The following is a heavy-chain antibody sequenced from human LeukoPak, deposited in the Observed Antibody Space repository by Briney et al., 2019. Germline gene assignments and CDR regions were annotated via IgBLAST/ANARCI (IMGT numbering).Heavy chain of an antibody. D-gene: IGHD2-15*01. V-gene: IGHV4-4*07. CDR1: GGSISSYY. CDR2: IYTSGSM. Sequence: PSETLSLTCTVSGGSISSYYWSWIRQPAGKGLEWIGRIYTSGSMSYNPSLKSRVTMSVDTSKNKFSLNLTSVTAADTAVYYCARVRYCSGSSCYKGYFDLWGRGTLVTVSS. CDR3: ARVRYCSGSSCYKGYFDL. J-gene: IGHJ2*01.